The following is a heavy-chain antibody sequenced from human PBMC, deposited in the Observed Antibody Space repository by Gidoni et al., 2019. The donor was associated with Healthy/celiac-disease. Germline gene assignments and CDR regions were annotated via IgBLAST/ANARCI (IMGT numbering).Heavy chain of an antibody. J-gene: IGHJ5*02. CDR3: ARDLPRAVTTQRGWFDP. Sequence: QVQLVQSGAEVKKPGASVKVSCQASGYTFTGHYMHWVRQAPGQGLEWMGRINPNSGGTNYAQKFQGRVTMTRDTSISTAYMELSRLRSDDTAVYYCARDLPRAVTTQRGWFDPWGQGTLVTVSS. CDR1: GYTFTGHY. CDR2: INPNSGGT. D-gene: IGHD4-17*01. V-gene: IGHV1-2*06.